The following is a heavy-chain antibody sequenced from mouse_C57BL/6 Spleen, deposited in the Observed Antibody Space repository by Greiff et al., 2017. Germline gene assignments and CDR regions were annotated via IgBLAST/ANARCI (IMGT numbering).Heavy chain of an antibody. Sequence: EVQLQQSGPELVKPGASVKISCKASGYSFTGYYMNWVKQSPEKSLAWIGKFNPSTGGTTYNQKFKAKATLTVDKSSSTYYMQLKSLTSEDSAVYYCARYNYYCSKSPFGYWGQGTTLTGPS. V-gene: IGHV1-42*01. CDR3: ARYNYYCSKSPFGY. J-gene: IGHJ2*01. D-gene: IGHD1-1*01. CDR1: GYSFTGYY. CDR2: FNPSTGGT.